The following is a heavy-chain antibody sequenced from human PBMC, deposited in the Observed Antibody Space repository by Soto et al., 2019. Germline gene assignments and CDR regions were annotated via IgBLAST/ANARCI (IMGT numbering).Heavy chain of an antibody. D-gene: IGHD3-22*01. J-gene: IGHJ4*02. Sequence: QVQLVESGGGVVQSGRSLRLSCAASGFTFSSYGMNWVRQAPGKGLEWVAVIWYDGSNKYYADSVKGRFTISRDNSKNTLYLQMNSLRAEDTAVYYCASDWHDSSGYNRYYFDYWGQGTLVTVSS. V-gene: IGHV3-33*01. CDR1: GFTFSSYG. CDR3: ASDWHDSSGYNRYYFDY. CDR2: IWYDGSNK.